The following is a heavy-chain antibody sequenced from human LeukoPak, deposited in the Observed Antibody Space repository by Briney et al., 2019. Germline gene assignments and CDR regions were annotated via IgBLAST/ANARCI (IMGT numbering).Heavy chain of an antibody. CDR2: ISSSSSYI. Sequence: GSLRLSCAASGFTFSSYSMNWVRQAPGRGLEWVSSISSSSSYIYYADSVKGRFTISRDNAKNSLYLQMNSLRAEDTAVYYCARDRGPVSPFDYWGQGTLVTVSS. V-gene: IGHV3-21*01. CDR3: ARDRGPVSPFDY. D-gene: IGHD3-10*01. CDR1: GFTFSSYS. J-gene: IGHJ4*02.